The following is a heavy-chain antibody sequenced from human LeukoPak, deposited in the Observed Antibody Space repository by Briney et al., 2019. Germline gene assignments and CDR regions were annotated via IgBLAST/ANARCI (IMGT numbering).Heavy chain of an antibody. CDR2: ISYDGSNK. CDR1: GFTFSSYA. CDR3: ATDGSPGGDDAFDI. Sequence: GGSLRLSCAASGFTFSSYAMHWVRQVPGKGLEWVAVISYDGSNKYYADSVKGRFTISRDNSKNTLYLQMNSLRAEDTAVYYCATDGSPGGDDAFDIWGQGTMVTVSS. V-gene: IGHV3-30-3*01. J-gene: IGHJ3*02. D-gene: IGHD2-21*01.